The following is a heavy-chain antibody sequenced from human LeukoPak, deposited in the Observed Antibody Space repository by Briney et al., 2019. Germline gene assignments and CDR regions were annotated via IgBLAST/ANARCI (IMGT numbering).Heavy chain of an antibody. Sequence: PGRSLRLSCAASGFTFSDYWMHWVRQAPGKGLEWVANIKHHGSEKYYVDSVKGRFTISRDNTRNSLYLQMNSLRVEDTAVYYCATGTPFGAYWGQGTLVTVSS. CDR1: GFTFSDYW. J-gene: IGHJ4*02. V-gene: IGHV3-7*03. D-gene: IGHD3-3*01. CDR3: ATGTPFGAY. CDR2: IKHHGSEK.